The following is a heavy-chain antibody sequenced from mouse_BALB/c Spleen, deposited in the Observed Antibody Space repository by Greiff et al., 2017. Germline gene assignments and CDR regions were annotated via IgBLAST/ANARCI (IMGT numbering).Heavy chain of an antibody. CDR1: GDSITSGY. D-gene: IGHD2-10*02. V-gene: IGHV3-8*02. J-gene: IGHJ4*01. Sequence: EVQLQQSGPSLVKPSQTLSLTCSVTGDSITSGYWNWIRKFPGNKLEYMGYISYSGSTYYNPSLKSRISITRDTSKNQYYLQLNSVTTEDTATYYCARYSYGNYGYYAMDYWGQGTSVTVSS. CDR3: ARYSYGNYGYYAMDY. CDR2: ISYSGST.